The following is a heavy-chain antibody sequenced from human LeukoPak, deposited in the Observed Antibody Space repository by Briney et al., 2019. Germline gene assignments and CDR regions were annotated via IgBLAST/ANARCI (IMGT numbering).Heavy chain of an antibody. D-gene: IGHD7-27*01. Sequence: ETLSLTCTVSGYSISSSYYWGWIRQPPGKGLEWVATIKPDGSDKYYLDSVKGRFTISRDNPKNSLYLQMNSLRAEDTAVYHCARIPPLGHDRVDFWGQGALVTVSS. J-gene: IGHJ4*02. CDR2: IKPDGSDK. CDR1: GYSISSSYY. V-gene: IGHV3-7*01. CDR3: ARIPPLGHDRVDF.